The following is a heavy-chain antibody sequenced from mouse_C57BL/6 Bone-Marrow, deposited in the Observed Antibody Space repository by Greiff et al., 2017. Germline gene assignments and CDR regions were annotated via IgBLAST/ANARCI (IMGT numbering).Heavy chain of an antibody. D-gene: IGHD2-9*01. CDR3: ARHLLWLRRYAMDY. Sequence: EVQLQQSGAELVRPGSSVKMSCKTSGYTFTSYGINWVKQRPGQGLEWIGYIYPRDGSTKYNEKFKGKATLTADKSSSTAYMQLNSLTSEDSAVXFCARHLLWLRRYAMDYWGQGTSVTVSS. V-gene: IGHV1-58*01. CDR1: GYTFTSYG. CDR2: IYPRDGST. J-gene: IGHJ4*01.